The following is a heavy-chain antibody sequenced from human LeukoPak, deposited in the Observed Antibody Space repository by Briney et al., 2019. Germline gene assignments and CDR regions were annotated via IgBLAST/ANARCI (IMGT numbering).Heavy chain of an antibody. V-gene: IGHV4-59*01. CDR1: GGSTSNYF. CDR2: IYDSGTS. CDR3: ARSNGWYSFDY. J-gene: IGHJ4*02. D-gene: IGHD6-19*01. Sequence: SETLSLTCTVSGGSTSNYFWSWIRQPPGKGLEWVAYIYDSGTSNYNPSLKGRVTISVDTSKNQFSLSLSSVTAADTAVYYCARSNGWYSFDYWGQGTLVTVSS.